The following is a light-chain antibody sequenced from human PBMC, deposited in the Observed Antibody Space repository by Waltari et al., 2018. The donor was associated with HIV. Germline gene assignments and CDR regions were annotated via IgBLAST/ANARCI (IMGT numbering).Light chain of an antibody. J-gene: IGLJ1*01. Sequence: QSALTQPASVSGSPGQSITIPCTGTSTDVGGYDYVSWYPQHPGKAPKLMIYDVIKRPSGVSSRFSGSKSDITASLTISGLQAEDEADYYCSSYSGTSTLYVFGTGTKVNVL. V-gene: IGLV2-14*01. CDR2: DVI. CDR1: STDVGGYDY. CDR3: SSYSGTSTLYV.